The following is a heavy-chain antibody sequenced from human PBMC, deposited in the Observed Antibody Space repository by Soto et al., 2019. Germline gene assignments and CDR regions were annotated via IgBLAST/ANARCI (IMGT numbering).Heavy chain of an antibody. Sequence: PSETLSLTCAVYGGSFSGYYWSWIRQPPGKGLEWIGEINHSGSTNYNPSLKSRVTISVDTSNNQFSLKLSSVTAADTAVYYCARGISRMTTVTRYYYYGMDVWGQGTTVTVSS. CDR3: ARGISRMTTVTRYYYYGMDV. CDR1: GGSFSGYY. J-gene: IGHJ6*02. V-gene: IGHV4-34*01. CDR2: INHSGST. D-gene: IGHD4-17*01.